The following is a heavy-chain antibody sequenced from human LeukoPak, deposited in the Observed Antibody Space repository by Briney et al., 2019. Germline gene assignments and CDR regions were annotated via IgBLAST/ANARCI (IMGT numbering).Heavy chain of an antibody. D-gene: IGHD3-22*01. CDR2: IYSGGST. CDR1: GFTVSSNY. J-gene: IGHJ4*02. V-gene: IGHV3-66*01. Sequence: GGSLRLSCAASGFTVSSNYMSWVRQAPGRGLEWVSVIYSGGSTYYADSVKGRFTISRDNAKNSLYLQMNSLRAEDTAVYYCARMEAYYYDSSSSDYWGQGTLVTVSS. CDR3: ARMEAYYYDSSSSDY.